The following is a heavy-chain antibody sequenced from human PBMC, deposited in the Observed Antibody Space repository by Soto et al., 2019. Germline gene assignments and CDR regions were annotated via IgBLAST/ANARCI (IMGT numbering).Heavy chain of an antibody. Sequence: SGKVSCKASGYTFTSYGISWVRQAPGQGLERMGWISAYNGNTNYAQKLQGRVTMTTDTSTSTAYMELRSLRSDDTAVYYCAGDEGIAAAGNYYYYYGMDVWGQGTTVTVAS. CDR2: ISAYNGNT. V-gene: IGHV1-18*01. CDR3: AGDEGIAAAGNYYYYYGMDV. CDR1: GYTFTSYG. J-gene: IGHJ6*02. D-gene: IGHD6-13*01.